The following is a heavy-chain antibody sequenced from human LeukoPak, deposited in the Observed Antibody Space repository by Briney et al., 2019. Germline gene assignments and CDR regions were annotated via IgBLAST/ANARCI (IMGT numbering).Heavy chain of an antibody. CDR2: ISWNSGSI. CDR1: GVTFDDYS. D-gene: IGHD3-10*01. Sequence: GRSLRLSCAASGVTFDDYSRHWVRQAPGKGLEWVSGISWNSGSIGYADSVKGRLTISRANAKNSLYLQMNSRRAEYTDLYYCAKDGGFDYYGSGSYGSNWFDPWGQGTLVTVSS. J-gene: IGHJ5*02. V-gene: IGHV3-9*01. CDR3: AKDGGFDYYGSGSYGSNWFDP.